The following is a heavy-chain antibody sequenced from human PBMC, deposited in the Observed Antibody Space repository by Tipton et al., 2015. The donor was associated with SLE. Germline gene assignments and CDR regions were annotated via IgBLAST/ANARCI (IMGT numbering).Heavy chain of an antibody. J-gene: IGHJ4*02. D-gene: IGHD1-26*01. CDR3: ARAAGSYAYFDY. Sequence: TLSLTCTVSGGSISSSSYYWSWIRQPPGKGLEWIGEINHSGSTNYNPSLKSRVTISVDTSKNQFSLKLSSVTAADTAVYYCARAAGSYAYFDYWGQGTLVTVSS. CDR2: INHSGST. V-gene: IGHV4-39*07. CDR1: GGSISSSSYY.